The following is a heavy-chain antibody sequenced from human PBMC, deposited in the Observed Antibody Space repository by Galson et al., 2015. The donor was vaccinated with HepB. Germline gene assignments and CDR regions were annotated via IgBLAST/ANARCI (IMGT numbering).Heavy chain of an antibody. J-gene: IGHJ6*02. D-gene: IGHD3-10*01. CDR1: GFSLTTSGTC. CDR2: IDWDDEK. V-gene: IGHV2-70*17. CDR3: ARLLGSERYYQSYYYYGMDV. Sequence: PALVKPTQTLTLTCTFSGFSLTTSGTCVSWIRQPPGKALEWLGRIDWDDEKFYSPSLKTRLTISKDTSKNQVVLRMTNMDPVDTATYYCARLLGSERYYQSYYYYGMDVWGQGTTVTVSS.